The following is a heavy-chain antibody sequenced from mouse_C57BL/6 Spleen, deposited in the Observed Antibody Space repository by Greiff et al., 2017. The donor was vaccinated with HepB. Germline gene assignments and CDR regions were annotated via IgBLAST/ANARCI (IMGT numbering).Heavy chain of an antibody. CDR2: IDPANGNT. J-gene: IGHJ3*01. V-gene: IGHV14-3*01. D-gene: IGHD1-1*01. CDR3: ASSIYYYGSRRTWFAY. CDR1: GFNIKNTY. Sequence: DVKLQESVAELVRPGASVKLSCTASGFNIKNTYMHWVKQRPEQGLEWIGRIDPANGNTKYAPKFQGKATITADTSSNTAYLQLSSLTSEDTAIYYCASSIYYYGSRRTWFAYWGQGPLVTVSA.